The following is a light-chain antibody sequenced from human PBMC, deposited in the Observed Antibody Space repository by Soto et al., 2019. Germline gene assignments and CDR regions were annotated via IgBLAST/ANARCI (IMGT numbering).Light chain of an antibody. V-gene: IGKV3D-15*01. Sequence: EIVMTQSPATLSVSPGERATLSCRASQSVSSNLAWYQQKPGQAPRLLIYGASTRATGIPARFSGSGSGTEFTLTISSLQSEDFAVYYCQQYNNWPWRGITFGQGTRLEIK. J-gene: IGKJ5*01. CDR3: QQYNNWPWRGIT. CDR1: QSVSSN. CDR2: GAS.